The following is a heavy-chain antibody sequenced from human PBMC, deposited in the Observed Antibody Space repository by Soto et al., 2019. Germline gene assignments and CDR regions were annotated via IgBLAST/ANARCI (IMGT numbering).Heavy chain of an antibody. D-gene: IGHD6-13*01. Sequence: SETLSLTCTVSGGSISSYYWSWIRQPPGKGLEWIGYIYYSGSTNYNPSLKSRVTISVDTSKNQFSLKLSSVTAADTAVYYCARVGGSSWASHYYYYYGMDVWGQGTTVTVSS. V-gene: IGHV4-59*01. CDR1: GGSISSYY. CDR2: IYYSGST. CDR3: ARVGGSSWASHYYYYYGMDV. J-gene: IGHJ6*02.